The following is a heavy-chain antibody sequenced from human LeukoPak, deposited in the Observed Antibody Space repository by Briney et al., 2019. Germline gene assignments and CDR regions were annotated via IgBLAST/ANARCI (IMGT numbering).Heavy chain of an antibody. CDR3: ARVTTVTTSD. CDR2: IYHSGST. Sequence: SETLSLTCTVSGYSISSGYYWGWIRQPPGKGLEWIGSIYHSGSTYYNPSLKSRVTISVDTSKNQFSLKLSSVTAADTAVYYCARVTTVTTSDWGQGTLVTVPS. J-gene: IGHJ4*02. V-gene: IGHV4-38-2*02. D-gene: IGHD4-17*01. CDR1: GYSISSGYY.